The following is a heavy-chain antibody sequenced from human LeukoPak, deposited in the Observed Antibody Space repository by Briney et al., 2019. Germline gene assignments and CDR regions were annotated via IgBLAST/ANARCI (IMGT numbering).Heavy chain of an antibody. J-gene: IGHJ6*03. D-gene: IGHD3-22*01. Sequence: GGSLRLSCAASGFTFSDYYMSWIRQAPGKGLEWDSYISSSGSTIYYADSVKGRFTISRDNAKNSLYLQMNSLRAEDTAVYYCARGYDSSGYYLYYYYYYYMDVWGKGTTVTVSS. CDR2: ISSSGSTI. CDR3: ARGYDSSGYYLYYYYYYYMDV. CDR1: GFTFSDYY. V-gene: IGHV3-11*01.